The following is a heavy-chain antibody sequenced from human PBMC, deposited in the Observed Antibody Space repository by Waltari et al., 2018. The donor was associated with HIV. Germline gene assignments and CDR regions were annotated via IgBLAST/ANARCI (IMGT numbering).Heavy chain of an antibody. CDR1: GFTFSSHA. J-gene: IGHJ4*02. V-gene: IGHV3-30-3*01. Sequence: QVQLVESGGGVVQPGRSLRLSCAASGFTFSSHAMPCVRQAPGKGLEWVAVRSYDGGNKYYADSVKCRFTISGDNSKNTLYLQMNSLRAEDAAVYYCAGDYSGVAVAGWKFDYWGQGTLVTVSS. CDR3: AGDYSGVAVAGWKFDY. CDR2: RSYDGGNK. D-gene: IGHD6-19*01.